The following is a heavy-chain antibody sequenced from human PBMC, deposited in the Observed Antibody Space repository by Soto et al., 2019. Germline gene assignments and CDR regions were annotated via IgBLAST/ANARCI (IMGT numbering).Heavy chain of an antibody. CDR3: AREGHIVATMVYYYYYGMDV. CDR2: INPNSGGT. CDR1: GYTFTGYY. Sequence: ASVKVSCKASGYTFTGYYMHWVRQAPGQGLEWMGWINPNSGGTNYAQKFQGRVTMTRDTSISTAYMELSRLRSDDTAVYYCAREGHIVATMVYYYYYGMDVWGQGTTVTVSS. D-gene: IGHD5-12*01. V-gene: IGHV1-2*02. J-gene: IGHJ6*02.